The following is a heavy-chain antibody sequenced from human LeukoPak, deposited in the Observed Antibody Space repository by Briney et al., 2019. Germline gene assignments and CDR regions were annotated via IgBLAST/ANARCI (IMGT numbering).Heavy chain of an antibody. Sequence: ASVKVSCKASGYTFTSYGISRVRQARGQGDEWMGWISAYNGNTNYAQKLQGRVTMTTDTSTSTAYMELRSLRSDDTAVYYCARGPRAAGRVRNDYWGQGTLVTVSS. CDR2: ISAYNGNT. J-gene: IGHJ4*02. CDR3: ARGPRAAGRVRNDY. CDR1: GYTFTSYG. D-gene: IGHD1-26*01. V-gene: IGHV1-18*01.